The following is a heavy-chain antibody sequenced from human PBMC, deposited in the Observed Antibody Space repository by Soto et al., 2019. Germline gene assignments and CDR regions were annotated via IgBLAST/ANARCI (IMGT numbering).Heavy chain of an antibody. J-gene: IGHJ4*02. D-gene: IGHD3-16*01. CDR1: DASVWSDSYF. CDR2: ISHTGDT. CDR3: ARIVGGVTVDL. Sequence: SETLSLTCTVSDASVWSDSYFWTWIRQPPGKGLEWIAYISHTGDTNYNPSLKSRVTISIDTSRNQFSLTVTSVTAADTAVYFCARIVGGVTVDLWGQGSLVTVSS. V-gene: IGHV4-61*01.